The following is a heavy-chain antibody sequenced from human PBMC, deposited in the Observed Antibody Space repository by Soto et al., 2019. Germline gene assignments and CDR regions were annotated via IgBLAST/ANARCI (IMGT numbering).Heavy chain of an antibody. V-gene: IGHV6-1*01. CDR2: TYYRSKWYN. J-gene: IGHJ3*02. CDR1: GDSVSSNRVA. Sequence: QVPLQQSGPGLVKPSQTLSLTCAISGDSVSSNRVAWNWIRQSPSRGLEWLGRTYYRSKWYNDYGVTVKGRITINPDTSKNQFSLQLNSVTPEDTAVYYCARGRFNAFGIWGQGTMVTVSS. D-gene: IGHD3-3*01. CDR3: ARGRFNAFGI.